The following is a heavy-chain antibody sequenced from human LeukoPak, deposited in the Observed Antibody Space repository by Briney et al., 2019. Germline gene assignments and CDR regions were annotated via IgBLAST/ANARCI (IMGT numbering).Heavy chain of an antibody. V-gene: IGHV4-39*01. Sequence: SETLSLTCTVSGGSVSSSSYYWGWIRQPPGKGLEWIGSIYYSGSTYYNPSLKSRVTISVDTSKNQFSLKLSSVIAADTAVYYCAGEGYCSSTSCSRYYYYYYMDVWGKGTTVTVSS. J-gene: IGHJ6*03. D-gene: IGHD2-2*01. CDR1: GGSVSSSSYY. CDR2: IYYSGST. CDR3: AGEGYCSSTSCSRYYYYYYMDV.